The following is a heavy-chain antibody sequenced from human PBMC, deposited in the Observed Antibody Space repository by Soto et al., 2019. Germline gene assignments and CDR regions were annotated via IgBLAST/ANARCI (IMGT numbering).Heavy chain of an antibody. Sequence: PGGSLRLSCTASGFTFGDYAMSWFRQAPGKGLEWISYITTSSHTIYYADSVRGRFTISRDNAKNSLFLQMNSLRDEDTAVYYCARHGIQVSHDVWGQGTTVTVSS. CDR1: GFTFGDYA. D-gene: IGHD5-18*01. CDR2: ITTSSHTI. CDR3: ARHGIQVSHDV. J-gene: IGHJ6*02. V-gene: IGHV3-48*02.